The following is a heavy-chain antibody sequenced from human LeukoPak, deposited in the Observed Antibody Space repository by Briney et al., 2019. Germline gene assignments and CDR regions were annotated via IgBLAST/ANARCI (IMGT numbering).Heavy chain of an antibody. J-gene: IGHJ4*02. CDR1: GFTFSSYG. Sequence: GGSLRLSCAASGFTFSSYGMHWVRQAPGKGLEWVAVIWYDGSNKYYADSVKGRFTISRDNSKNTLYLQMNSLRAEDTAVYYCARDHARRYFDWFFDYWGQGTLVTVSS. CDR2: IWYDGSNK. CDR3: ARDHARRYFDWFFDY. D-gene: IGHD3-9*01. V-gene: IGHV3-33*01.